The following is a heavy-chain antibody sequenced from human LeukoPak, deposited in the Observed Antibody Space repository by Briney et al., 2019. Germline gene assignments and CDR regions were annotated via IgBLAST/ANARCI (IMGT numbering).Heavy chain of an antibody. Sequence: PSETLSLTCSVSGYSISSGYYWDWIRQPPGKGLEWIASIYHSGKSYYNPSLESRVTISVDKSKNQFSLKLSSVTAADTAVYYCARDSDYYDSSGYSRWGQGTLVTVSS. CDR1: GYSISSGYY. V-gene: IGHV4-38-2*02. CDR3: ARDSDYYDSSGYSR. CDR2: IYHSGKS. D-gene: IGHD3-22*01. J-gene: IGHJ4*02.